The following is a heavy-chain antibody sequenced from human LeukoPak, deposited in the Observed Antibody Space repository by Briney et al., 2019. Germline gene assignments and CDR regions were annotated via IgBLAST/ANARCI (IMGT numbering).Heavy chain of an antibody. CDR1: GFTFSSYS. J-gene: IGHJ4*02. V-gene: IGHV3-74*01. Sequence: GGSLRLSCAASGFTFSSYSMNWVRQAPGKGLVWVSRINSDGSSTSYADSVKGRFTISRDNAKNTLYLQMNSLRAEDTAVYYCAGATRSTWYFDYWGQGTLVTVSS. CDR2: INSDGSST. CDR3: AGATRSTWYFDY. D-gene: IGHD2/OR15-2a*01.